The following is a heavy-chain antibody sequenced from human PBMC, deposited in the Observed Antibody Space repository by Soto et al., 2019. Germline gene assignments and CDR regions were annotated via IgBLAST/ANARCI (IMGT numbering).Heavy chain of an antibody. Sequence: SGPTLVNPTETLTLTCTVSGFSLSNTRMGVSWIRQPPGKALEWLAHIFSNGEKSCSTSLRSRLTISKDTSESQVVLTMTNMDPVDTATYYCARVDLGYCSGGSCHTMTYWGQGILVTVSS. J-gene: IGHJ4*02. CDR1: GFSLSNTRMG. CDR2: IFSNGEK. CDR3: ARVDLGYCSGGSCHTMTY. D-gene: IGHD2-15*01. V-gene: IGHV2-26*01.